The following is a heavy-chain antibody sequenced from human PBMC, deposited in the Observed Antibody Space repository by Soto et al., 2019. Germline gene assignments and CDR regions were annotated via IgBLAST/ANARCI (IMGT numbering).Heavy chain of an antibody. J-gene: IGHJ4*02. CDR3: ANDALPRDGDCSVADY. V-gene: IGHV3-30*18. D-gene: IGHD2-21*02. Sequence: QVQLVESGGGVVQPGRSLRLSCAASGFTFSNYGMHWVRQAPGKGLEWVAAIAYDGSNLYYIDSVKGRFTISRDKSKYTLYLQMNRLRAEDTAVYYCANDALPRDGDCSVADYWGQGTLVTVSS. CDR1: GFTFSNYG. CDR2: IAYDGSNL.